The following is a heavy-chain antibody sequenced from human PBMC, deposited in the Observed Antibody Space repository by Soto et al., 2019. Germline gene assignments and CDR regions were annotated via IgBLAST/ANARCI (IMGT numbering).Heavy chain of an antibody. D-gene: IGHD2-15*01. J-gene: IGHJ4*02. V-gene: IGHV4-39*01. Sequence: QLQLHESGPGVVKPAETLSLTCSVSGGSISSGSYYWAWIRQPPGKGLDWIGNIYYSGTTYYNPSLQRRVTISVDMSKNQLSLTLSSVTAADTAVYYCARRAPGSHFFDYWGQGTLVTVSS. CDR1: GGSISSGSYY. CDR3: ARRAPGSHFFDY. CDR2: IYYSGTT.